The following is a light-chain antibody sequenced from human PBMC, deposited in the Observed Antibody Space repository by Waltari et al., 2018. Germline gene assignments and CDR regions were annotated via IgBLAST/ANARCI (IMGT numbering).Light chain of an antibody. CDR2: NND. Sequence: QAVLTQPPSASGTPGQTVTISCSGRRSNIGSNTVTWYQQLPGTTPKVPIYNNDQRPSGVPDRFSGSKSGTSVSLAISGLQSDDEADYYCSTWDDGLAGGVVFGGGTKLTVL. CDR1: RSNIGSNT. V-gene: IGLV1-44*01. J-gene: IGLJ2*01. CDR3: STWDDGLAGGVV.